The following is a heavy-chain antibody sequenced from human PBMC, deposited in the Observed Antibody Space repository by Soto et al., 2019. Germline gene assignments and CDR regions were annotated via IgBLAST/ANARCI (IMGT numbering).Heavy chain of an antibody. V-gene: IGHV3-33*01. J-gene: IGHJ4*02. Sequence: QVQLVESGGGAVQPGKSLRVSCAASGFSFSSYGMHWVRQAPGKGLEWVAVIWKDGSNKYYADSVKGRFSISRDNSKNILYLQMNSLRAEDTAVYFCARDERDTFFEYWDQGTLVAVAS. CDR3: ARDERDTFFEY. D-gene: IGHD5-18*01. CDR1: GFSFSSYG. CDR2: IWKDGSNK.